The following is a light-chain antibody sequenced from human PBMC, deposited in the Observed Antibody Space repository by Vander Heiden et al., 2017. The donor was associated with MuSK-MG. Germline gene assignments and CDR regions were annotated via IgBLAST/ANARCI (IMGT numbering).Light chain of an antibody. CDR2: WAS. J-gene: IGKJ3*01. CDR1: QSVLYSSNNKNY. Sequence: DIVMTQSPDSLAVSLGERATINCKSSQSVLYSSNNKNYLAWYQQKPGQPPKLLIYWASTRESGVPDRFSGSGSGTDFTLTISSLQAEDVAVYYCQQDYSTPLVFGPGTKVDIK. V-gene: IGKV4-1*01. CDR3: QQDYSTPLV.